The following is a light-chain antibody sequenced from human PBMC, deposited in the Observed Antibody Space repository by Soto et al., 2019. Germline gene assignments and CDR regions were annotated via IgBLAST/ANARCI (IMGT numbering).Light chain of an antibody. CDR3: QQYTTYPIT. CDR2: GAS. CDR1: QGINSH. Sequence: DIQMTQSPSSLSASIGDTVTITCRASQGINSHLAWYQQKPEKAPKSLIHGASNLQTGVPSRFSGSGSGTDFTLTITSLQPEDFATYYCQQYTTYPITFGQGTRLE. V-gene: IGKV1D-16*01. J-gene: IGKJ5*01.